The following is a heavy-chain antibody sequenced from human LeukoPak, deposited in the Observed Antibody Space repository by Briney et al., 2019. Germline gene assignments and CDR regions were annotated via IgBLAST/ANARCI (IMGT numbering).Heavy chain of an antibody. CDR1: GFTFSSYS. Sequence: GGSLRLSCAASGFTFSSYSMNWVRQAPGKGLEWVSFISTSSSYIHYADSVKGRFTISRDNAKNSLYLQMNSLRTEDTAVYYCAKDRWLQGYFDYWGQGTLVTVSS. V-gene: IGHV3-21*01. J-gene: IGHJ4*02. CDR3: AKDRWLQGYFDY. CDR2: ISTSSSYI. D-gene: IGHD5-24*01.